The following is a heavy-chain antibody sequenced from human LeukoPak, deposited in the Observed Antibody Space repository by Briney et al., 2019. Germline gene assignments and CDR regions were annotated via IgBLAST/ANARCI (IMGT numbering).Heavy chain of an antibody. D-gene: IGHD6-13*01. CDR1: GFTFCSYE. Sequence: GGSLRLSCAASGFTFCSYEMNWVRQAPGKGLEWVSYISSSGSTIYYADSVKGRFTISRDNAKNSLYLQMNSLRAEDTAVYYCAGASSSWSFDYWGQGTLVTVSS. CDR3: AGASSSWSFDY. V-gene: IGHV3-48*03. J-gene: IGHJ4*02. CDR2: ISSSGSTI.